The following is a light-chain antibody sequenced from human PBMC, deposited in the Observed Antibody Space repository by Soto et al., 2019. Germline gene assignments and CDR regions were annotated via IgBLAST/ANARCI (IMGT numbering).Light chain of an antibody. V-gene: IGLV2-14*01. CDR3: SSFTSSSTLGV. CDR1: SSDIGFYIY. Sequence: QSVLTQPASVSGSPGQSITISCIGTSSDIGFYIYVSWYQQHPGKAPKLIIYEVSNRPSGVSNRFSGSKSGNTASLTISGLQAEDEADYYCSSFTSSSTLGVFGGGTKLTVL. J-gene: IGLJ2*01. CDR2: EVS.